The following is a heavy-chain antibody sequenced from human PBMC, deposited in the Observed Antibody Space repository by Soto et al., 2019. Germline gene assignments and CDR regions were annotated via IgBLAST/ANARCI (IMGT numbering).Heavy chain of an antibody. CDR3: ARGVGGSGLNWFDP. J-gene: IGHJ5*02. D-gene: IGHD6-19*01. CDR1: GISIIGYY. Sequence: PSETLSLTGPFSGISIIGYYWTWIRKSPERGLEWIGYIHYSGSANYNPSLNSRLTMSVDRSKSQFSMKLASVTAADTAVYYCARGVGGSGLNWFDPWGQGTLVTVS. CDR2: IHYSGSA. V-gene: IGHV4-59*12.